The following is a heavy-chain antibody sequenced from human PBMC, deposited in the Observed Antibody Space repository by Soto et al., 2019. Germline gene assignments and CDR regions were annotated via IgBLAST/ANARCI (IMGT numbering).Heavy chain of an antibody. CDR1: GFSLSTRGVG. CDR2: IYWDDDK. Sequence: QITLKESGPTLVKPTQTLTLTCTFSGFSLSTRGVGVGWIRQPPGKALEWLALIYWDDDKRYSPSLNSRLTSXKXTXRTQVVLTMTNMDPVDTATYYCADRPIYGSGSHFDYWRQGTLVTVSS. D-gene: IGHD3-10*01. V-gene: IGHV2-5*02. J-gene: IGHJ4*02. CDR3: ADRPIYGSGSHFDY.